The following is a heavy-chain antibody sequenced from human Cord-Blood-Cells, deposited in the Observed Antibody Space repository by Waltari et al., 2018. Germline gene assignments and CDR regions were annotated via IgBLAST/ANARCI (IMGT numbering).Heavy chain of an antibody. D-gene: IGHD7-27*01. Sequence: QVQLQESGPGLVKPSQTLSLTCTVSGGSISSGSYYWSWIRQPAGKGLEWIGYIYTSGSTNSNPSLKSRGTISVDTSKNQFSLKLSAVTAADTAVYYCARVRVSGDRYFDLWGRGTLVTVSS. CDR3: ARVRVSGDRYFDL. V-gene: IGHV4-61*09. CDR1: GGSISSGSYY. J-gene: IGHJ2*01. CDR2: IYTSGST.